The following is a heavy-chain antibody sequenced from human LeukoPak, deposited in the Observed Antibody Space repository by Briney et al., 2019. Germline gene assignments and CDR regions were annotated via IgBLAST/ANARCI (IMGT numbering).Heavy chain of an antibody. J-gene: IGHJ4*02. CDR1: GGSLSSHY. CDR3: ARGVFIAASQYGY. V-gene: IGHV4-59*11. Sequence: SETLSLTCTVSGGSLSSHYWTWIRQPPGKGLEWIGYIYYTGATNYNPSLKSRVTISVDTSKNQFSLKLSSVTAADTAVYYCARGVFIAASQYGYWGQGTLVTVSS. D-gene: IGHD6-13*01. CDR2: IYYTGAT.